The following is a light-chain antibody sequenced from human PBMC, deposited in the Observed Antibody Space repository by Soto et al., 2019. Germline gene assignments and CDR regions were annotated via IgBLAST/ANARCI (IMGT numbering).Light chain of an antibody. CDR1: SSDVGGYNY. J-gene: IGLJ1*01. Sequence: QSALTQPASVSGSPGQSITISCTGTSSDVGGYNYVSWYQQHPGKAPKLMIYDVSNRPSGVSNRFSGSKSGNTASLTISGLQAEDEDDYYCSSYTSSIYVFGSATKVTAL. V-gene: IGLV2-14*01. CDR3: SSYTSSIYV. CDR2: DVS.